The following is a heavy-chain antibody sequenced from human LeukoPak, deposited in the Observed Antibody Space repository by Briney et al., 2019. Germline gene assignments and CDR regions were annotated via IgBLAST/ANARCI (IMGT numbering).Heavy chain of an antibody. CDR1: GGSFSGYY. CDR2: INHSGST. D-gene: IGHD6-19*01. CDR3: ARGSPYSSGWYSPQVFNWFDP. Sequence: WETLSLTCAVYGGSFSGYYWSWIRQLPGKGLECLGEINHSGSTNYNPSLKCRVIISVDTSKDQFSLKLSSVTAADTAVYYCARGSPYSSGWYSPQVFNWFDPWGQGTLVTVSS. J-gene: IGHJ5*02. V-gene: IGHV4-34*01.